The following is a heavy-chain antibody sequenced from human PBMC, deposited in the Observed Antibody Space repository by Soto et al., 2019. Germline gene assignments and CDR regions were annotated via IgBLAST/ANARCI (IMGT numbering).Heavy chain of an antibody. CDR3: ARHPRLAYCGGDCYSGWFDP. CDR1: GYSFTSYW. Sequence: ESLKISCKGSGYSFTSYWIGWVRQMPGKGLEWVGIIYPGDSDTRYSPSFQGQVTISADKSISTAYLQWSSLKASDTAMYYCARHPRLAYCGGDCYSGWFDPWGQGTLVTVSS. CDR2: IYPGDSDT. V-gene: IGHV5-51*01. J-gene: IGHJ5*02. D-gene: IGHD2-21*02.